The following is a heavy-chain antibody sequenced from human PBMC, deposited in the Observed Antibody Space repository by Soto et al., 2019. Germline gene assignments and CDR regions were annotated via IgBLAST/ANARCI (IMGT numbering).Heavy chain of an antibody. CDR2: MNPNNGNT. J-gene: IGHJ5*02. CDR1: GYTFTSYG. CDR3: ARGAKYYDILTGPTFDP. V-gene: IGHV1-18*01. D-gene: IGHD3-9*01. Sequence: GASVKVSCKASGYTFTSYGISWVRQAPGQGLEWMGWMNPNNGNTNYAQKLQGRVTMTTDTSTSTAYMELRSLRSDDTAVYYCARGAKYYDILTGPTFDPWGQGTLVTVSS.